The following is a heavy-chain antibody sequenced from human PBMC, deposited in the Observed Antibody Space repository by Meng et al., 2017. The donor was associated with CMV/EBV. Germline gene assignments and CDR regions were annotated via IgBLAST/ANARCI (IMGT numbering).Heavy chain of an antibody. CDR1: GFTFSSYS. CDR2: ISSSSSYI. CDR3: ARYGSSTSCYRFDP. J-gene: IGHJ5*02. D-gene: IGHD2-2*02. Sequence: GGSLRLSCAASGFTFSSYSMNWVRHAPGKGLEWVSSISSSSSYIYYADSVKGRFTISRDNAKNSLYLQMNSLRAEDTAVYYCARYGSSTSCYRFDPWGQGTLVTVSS. V-gene: IGHV3-21*01.